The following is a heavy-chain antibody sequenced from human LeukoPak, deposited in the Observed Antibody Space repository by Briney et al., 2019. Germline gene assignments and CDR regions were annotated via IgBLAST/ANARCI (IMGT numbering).Heavy chain of an antibody. CDR3: ARGVDYYGV. V-gene: IGHV4-34*01. J-gene: IGHJ4*02. CDR2: INHNGGT. Sequence: SETLSLTCAVYGGSFSGYSWNRIRQPPVKGLEWIGEINHNGGTNYNPSLKSRVTISVDTSKKQFSLKLSSVTAADTAVYYCARGVDYYGVWGQGTLVTVSS. CDR1: GGSFSGYS. D-gene: IGHD3-10*01.